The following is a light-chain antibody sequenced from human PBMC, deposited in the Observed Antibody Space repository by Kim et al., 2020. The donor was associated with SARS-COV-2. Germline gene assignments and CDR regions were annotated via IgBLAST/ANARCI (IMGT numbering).Light chain of an antibody. Sequence: SYELTQPSSVSVSPGQTARITCSGDVLAKKYARWFQQKPGQAPVLVIYKDSERPSGIPERFSGSSSGTTVTLTISGAQVEDEADYYCYSAADNNWVFGGGTQLTF. CDR3: YSAADNNWV. V-gene: IGLV3-27*01. CDR2: KDS. J-gene: IGLJ3*02. CDR1: VLAKKY.